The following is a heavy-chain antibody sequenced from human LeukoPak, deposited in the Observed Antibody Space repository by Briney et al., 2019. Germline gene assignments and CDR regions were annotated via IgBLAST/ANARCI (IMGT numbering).Heavy chain of an antibody. CDR2: ISYDGSNK. CDR1: GFTFSSYA. CDR3: ARGRARGSSSMAAFDI. D-gene: IGHD6-6*01. Sequence: PGGSLRLSCAASGFTFSSYAMHWVRQAPGKGLEWVAVISYDGSNKYYADSVKGRFTISRDNSKNTLYLQMNSLRAEDTAVYYCARGRARGSSSMAAFDIWGQGTMVTVSS. V-gene: IGHV3-30-3*01. J-gene: IGHJ3*02.